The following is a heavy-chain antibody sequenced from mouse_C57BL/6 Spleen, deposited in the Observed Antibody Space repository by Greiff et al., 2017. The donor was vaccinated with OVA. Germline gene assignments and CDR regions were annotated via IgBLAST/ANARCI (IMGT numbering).Heavy chain of an antibody. Sequence: VQLKESGGGLVKPGGSLKLSCAASGFTFSDYGMHWVRQAPEKGLEWVAYISSGSSTIYYADTVKGRFTISRDNAKNTLFLQMTSLRSEDTAMYYCAREVLLLLDYWGQGTTLTVSS. CDR2: ISSGSSTI. V-gene: IGHV5-17*01. CDR1: GFTFSDYG. CDR3: AREVLLLLDY. J-gene: IGHJ2*01. D-gene: IGHD1-1*01.